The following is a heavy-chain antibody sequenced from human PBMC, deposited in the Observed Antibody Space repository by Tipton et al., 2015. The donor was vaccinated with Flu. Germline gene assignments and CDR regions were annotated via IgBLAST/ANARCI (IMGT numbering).Heavy chain of an antibody. D-gene: IGHD3-9*01. J-gene: IGHJ5*02. CDR3: AKEGSYCVLTNYYNKGVDP. CDR2: IYYSGTT. Sequence: LRLSCTVSGGSISSYTYYWGWIRQSPGTGLEWIGSIYYSGTTFYNPSLKGRVTMSIDTSKNQFSLKLTSVTAADTAVYYCAKEGSYCVLTNYYNKGVDPWGQGTLVTVAS. CDR1: GGSISSYTYY. V-gene: IGHV4-39*07.